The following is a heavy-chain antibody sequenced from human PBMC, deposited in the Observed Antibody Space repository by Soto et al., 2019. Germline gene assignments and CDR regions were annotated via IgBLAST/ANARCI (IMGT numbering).Heavy chain of an antibody. D-gene: IGHD1-1*01. Sequence: PSETLSLTCTVSGDSITSYYWSWIRQSPGKGLEWIGYVYHSGTTNYNPSLKSRVTILVDTSKNQFSLKLSSVTAADTAVYYCARHDTKQYKIDYRGQGSLVTVSS. CDR2: VYHSGTT. J-gene: IGHJ4*01. CDR1: GDSITSYY. V-gene: IGHV4-59*08. CDR3: ARHDTKQYKIDY.